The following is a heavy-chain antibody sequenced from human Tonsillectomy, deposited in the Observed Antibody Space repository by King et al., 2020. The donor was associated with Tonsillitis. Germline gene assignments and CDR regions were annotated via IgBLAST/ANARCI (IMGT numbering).Heavy chain of an antibody. CDR3: AGVSRNVIMVYGEDAFDI. V-gene: IGHV3-30*03. CDR1: GFTFSAYG. Sequence: VQLVESGGGVVQPGRSLRISCAASGFTFSAYGMHWVRQAPGKGLEWVAVISYDRSTTVYVDAVQGRFTISRDNSKSTLYLQMNSLMAEDTAVYYCAGVSRNVIMVYGEDAFDIWGQGTTVTVSS. D-gene: IGHD2-8*01. CDR2: ISYDRSTT. J-gene: IGHJ3*02.